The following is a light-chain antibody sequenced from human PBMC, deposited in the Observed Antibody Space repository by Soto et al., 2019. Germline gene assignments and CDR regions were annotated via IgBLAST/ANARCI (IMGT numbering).Light chain of an antibody. V-gene: IGLV2-14*01. CDR2: DVS. J-gene: IGLJ2*01. Sequence: QSVLTQPASVSGSPGQSITISCTGTNSDVGGYNYVSWYQQHPGKAPKLMIYDVSNRPSGVSNRFSGSKSGNTASLTISGLQAEDEADYYCSSYTTSSTLLFGGGTQLTVL. CDR1: NSDVGGYNY. CDR3: SSYTTSSTLL.